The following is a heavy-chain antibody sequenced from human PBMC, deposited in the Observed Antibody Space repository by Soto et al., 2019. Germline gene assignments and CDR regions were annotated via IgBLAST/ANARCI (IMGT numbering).Heavy chain of an antibody. Sequence: PGESLKISCTGVGYSFTSYWVGWVRQMPGKGLEWMGIIYPGDSDTRYSPSFQGQVTISVDKSITTAYLQWTSLKASDTATYYCVRGYCTTNICDPWFDPWGQGTLVTVSS. CDR2: IYPGDSDT. J-gene: IGHJ5*02. D-gene: IGHD2-8*01. CDR1: GYSFTSYW. CDR3: VRGYCTTNICDPWFDP. V-gene: IGHV5-51*01.